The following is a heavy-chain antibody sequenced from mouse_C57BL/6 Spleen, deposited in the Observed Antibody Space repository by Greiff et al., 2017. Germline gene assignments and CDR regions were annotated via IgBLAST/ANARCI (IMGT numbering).Heavy chain of an antibody. CDR3: ARFGTTVVATRFDY. D-gene: IGHD1-1*01. J-gene: IGHJ2*01. V-gene: IGHV1-9*01. CDR1: GYTFTGYW. Sequence: QVQLKQSGAELMKPGASVKLSCKATGYTFTGYWIAWVKQRPGHGLEWIGEILPGSGSTNYNEKFKGKATFTADTSSNTAYMQLSSLTTEDSAIYYCARFGTTVVATRFDYWGQGTTLTVSS. CDR2: ILPGSGST.